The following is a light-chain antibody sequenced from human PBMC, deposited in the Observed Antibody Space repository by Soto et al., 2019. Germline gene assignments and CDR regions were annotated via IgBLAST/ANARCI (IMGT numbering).Light chain of an antibody. CDR3: QAYDYILTASV. V-gene: IGLV2-14*01. Sequence: QSALTQPASVSGSPGQSITISCTGTSSDVGGYSYVSWYQQHPGKTPKLMIYEVSNRPSGVPERFSGSKSGTSASLAITGLQAEDEADYYCQAYDYILTASVFGGGTKLTVL. CDR1: SSDVGGYSY. J-gene: IGLJ3*02. CDR2: EVS.